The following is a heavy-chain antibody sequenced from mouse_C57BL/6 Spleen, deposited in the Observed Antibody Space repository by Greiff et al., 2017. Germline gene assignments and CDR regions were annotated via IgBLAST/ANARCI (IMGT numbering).Heavy chain of an antibody. CDR3: ARKASNSFYAMDY. Sequence: QVQLQQPGAELVMPGASVKLSCKASGYTFTSYWMHWVKQRPGQGLEWIGEIDPSDSYTNYNQKFKGKSTLTVDKSSSTAYMQLSSLTSEDSAVYYCARKASNSFYAMDYWGQGTSVTVSS. V-gene: IGHV1-69*01. CDR1: GYTFTSYW. D-gene: IGHD3-2*02. CDR2: IDPSDSYT. J-gene: IGHJ4*01.